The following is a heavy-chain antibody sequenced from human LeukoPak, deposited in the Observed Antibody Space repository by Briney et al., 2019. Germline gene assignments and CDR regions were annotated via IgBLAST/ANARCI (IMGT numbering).Heavy chain of an antibody. J-gene: IGHJ4*02. D-gene: IGHD6-19*01. CDR2: ISGSGGYT. Sequence: PGGSLRLSCAAPGFTFSTYAMTWVRQAPGKGLESVSAISGSGGYTYYADSVKGRFTISRDNSKNTLYLQMNSLRAEDTAIYYCAKAEGKNPAGGRWLDWGQGTLVTVSS. V-gene: IGHV3-23*01. CDR3: AKAEGKNPAGGRWLD. CDR1: GFTFSTYA.